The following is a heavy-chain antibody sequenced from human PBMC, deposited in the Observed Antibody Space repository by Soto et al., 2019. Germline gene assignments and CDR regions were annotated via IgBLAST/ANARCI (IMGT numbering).Heavy chain of an antibody. CDR3: AKDPLIAVAGISNY. D-gene: IGHD6-19*01. J-gene: IGHJ4*02. Sequence: PGGSLRLSCAASGFTFDDYSMHWVRQAPGKGLEWVSLISWDGRSTYYADSVKGRFTISRDNSKNTLYLQMNSLRAEDTAVYYCAKDPLIAVAGISNYWGQGTLVTVSS. CDR2: ISWDGRST. V-gene: IGHV3-43*01. CDR1: GFTFDDYS.